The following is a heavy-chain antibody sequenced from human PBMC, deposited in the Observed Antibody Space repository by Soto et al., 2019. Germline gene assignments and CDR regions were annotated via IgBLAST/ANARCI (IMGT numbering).Heavy chain of an antibody. J-gene: IGHJ6*02. D-gene: IGHD1-26*01. CDR3: AKGGSYYYYYGMDV. Sequence: PGGSLRLSCAASGFTFSSYGMYWVRQAPGKGLEWVAVISYDGSNKYYADSVKGRFTISRDNSKNTLYLQMNSLRAEDMAVYYCAKGGSYYYYYGMDVWGQGTTVTSP. CDR1: GFTFSSYG. CDR2: ISYDGSNK. V-gene: IGHV3-30*18.